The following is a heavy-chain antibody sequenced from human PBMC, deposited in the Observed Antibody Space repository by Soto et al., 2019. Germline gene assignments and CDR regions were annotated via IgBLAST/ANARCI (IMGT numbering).Heavy chain of an antibody. CDR2: MNPNSGNT. Sequence: ASVKVSCKASGYTFTSYDINWVRQATGQGLGWMGWMNPNSGNTGYAQKFQGRVTMTRNTSISTAYMELSSLRSEDTAAYYCAREWQWLVRDYYYGMDVWGQGTTVTVSS. D-gene: IGHD6-19*01. CDR1: GYTFTSYD. CDR3: AREWQWLVRDYYYGMDV. V-gene: IGHV1-8*01. J-gene: IGHJ6*02.